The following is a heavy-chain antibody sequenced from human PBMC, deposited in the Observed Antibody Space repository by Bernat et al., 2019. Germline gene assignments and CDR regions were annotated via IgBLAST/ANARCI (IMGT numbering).Heavy chain of an antibody. CDR2: ISSSGNTI. D-gene: IGHD4-17*01. Sequence: EVQLVESGGGLVQPGGSLRLSCAASGFTFSSYEMNWVRQAPGKGPEWVSYISSSGNTIYYADSVKGRFTISRDNAKNSLYLQMNSLRAEDTAVYYYWRDRQLPLAYGRIRSYYFDNWGQGTLVTVSS. V-gene: IGHV3-48*03. J-gene: IGHJ4*02. CDR1: GFTFSSYE. CDR3: WRDRQLPLAYGRIRSYYFDN.